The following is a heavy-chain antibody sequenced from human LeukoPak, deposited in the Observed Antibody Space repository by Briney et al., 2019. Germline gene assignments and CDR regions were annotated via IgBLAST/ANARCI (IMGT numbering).Heavy chain of an antibody. J-gene: IGHJ4*02. D-gene: IGHD1-26*01. Sequence: PSETLSLTCAVSGGSISSNSYYWGWIRQPPGKGLEWIGSIYYSGSTYYNPSLKSRVTISVDTSKNQFSLKLSSVTAADTAVYYCAITGGIVGAKFSHYWGQGTLVTVSS. V-gene: IGHV4-39*01. CDR2: IYYSGST. CDR3: AITGGIVGAKFSHY. CDR1: GGSISSNSYY.